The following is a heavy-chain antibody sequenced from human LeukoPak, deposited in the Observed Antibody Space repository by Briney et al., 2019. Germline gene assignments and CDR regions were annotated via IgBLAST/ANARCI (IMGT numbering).Heavy chain of an antibody. V-gene: IGHV3-23*01. D-gene: IGHD3-22*01. CDR1: GFTFSIYA. CDR2: MTGSGSHI. Sequence: GGSLRLSCAASGFTFSIYAMSWVRQAPGKGLEWVSAMTGSGSHIYYADSVKGRFTISRDNSKNTLYLQINSLRAEDTAVYYCAKEWYSSGYHGLDYWGQGTLVTVSS. CDR3: AKEWYSSGYHGLDY. J-gene: IGHJ4*02.